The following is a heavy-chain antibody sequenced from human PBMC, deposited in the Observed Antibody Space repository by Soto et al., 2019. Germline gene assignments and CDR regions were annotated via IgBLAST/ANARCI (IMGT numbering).Heavy chain of an antibody. CDR2: TSYDGSNK. Sequence: QVQLVESGGGVVQPGTSLRVSCVGSGFTFRSYVIHWVRQAPGKGLEWVALTSYDGSNKYYGDSVRGRFTISRDNSRNTVDLQMDRRRVEDTALYYCARWGTTGGLDVWGQGTLVSVSS. V-gene: IGHV3-30*19. J-gene: IGHJ1*01. CDR1: GFTFRSYV. D-gene: IGHD3-16*01. CDR3: ARWGTTGGLDV.